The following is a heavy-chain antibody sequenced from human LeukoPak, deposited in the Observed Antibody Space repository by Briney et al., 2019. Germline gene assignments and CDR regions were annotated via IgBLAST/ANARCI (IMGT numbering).Heavy chain of an antibody. CDR2: ISGGAGGT. CDR3: AKGVVVYYGVNSNFDS. D-gene: IGHD4-23*01. V-gene: IGHV3-23*01. J-gene: IGHJ4*02. CDR1: GFTFSTYA. Sequence: GGSLRLSCAASGFTFSTYAMSWVRQAPGKGLEWVSGISGGAGGTYYADSVKGRFTISRDNSKNTLYLQMNSLKAEDTAVYYCAKGVVVYYGVNSNFDSWGQGTLVTVSS.